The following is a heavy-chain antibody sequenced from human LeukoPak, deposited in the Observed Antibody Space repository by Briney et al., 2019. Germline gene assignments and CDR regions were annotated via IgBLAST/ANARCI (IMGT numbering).Heavy chain of an antibody. D-gene: IGHD2-21*02. J-gene: IGHJ4*02. V-gene: IGHV1-24*01. CDR1: GHTLSELP. CDR2: FDPENDER. CDR3: ATEVTSIVPDY. Sequence: GASVKVSCKVSGHTLSELPMYWVRQAPGEGIEWMGGFDPENDERIYAQKFRGRVTMTEDTSTNTAYMELSSLRSDDTAVYYCATEVTSIVPDYWGQGTLVTVSS.